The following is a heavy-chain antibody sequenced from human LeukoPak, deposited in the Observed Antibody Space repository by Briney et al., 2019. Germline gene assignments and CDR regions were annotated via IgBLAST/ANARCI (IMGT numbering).Heavy chain of an antibody. CDR3: ASIMVRGVIKEDY. CDR1: GYSISSGYY. V-gene: IGHV4-38-2*02. J-gene: IGHJ4*02. CDR2: IYHSGST. D-gene: IGHD3-10*01. Sequence: SETLSLTCTVSGYSISSGYYWGWIRQPPGKGLEWIGSIYHSGSTYYNPSLKSRVTISVDTSKNQFSLKLSSVTAADTTVYYCASIMVRGVIKEDYWGQGTLVTVSS.